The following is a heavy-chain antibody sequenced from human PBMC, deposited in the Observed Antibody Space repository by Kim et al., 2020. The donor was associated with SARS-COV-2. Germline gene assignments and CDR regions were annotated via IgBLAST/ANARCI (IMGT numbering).Heavy chain of an antibody. D-gene: IGHD3-9*01. CDR2: INNDGSDI. CDR3: ARAKVDIPLYM. Sequence: GGSLRLSCAASGFTFSAYAIYWVRQPAGKGLVWVSRINNDGSDITYADSVKVRFTISRANAKNTLHLHMYSLRTGDTPMYYCARAKVDIPLYMWGRGTMV. J-gene: IGHJ3*02. CDR1: GFTFSAYA. V-gene: IGHV3-74*03.